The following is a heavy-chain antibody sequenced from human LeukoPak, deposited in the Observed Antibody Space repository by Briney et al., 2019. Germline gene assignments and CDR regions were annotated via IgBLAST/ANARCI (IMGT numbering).Heavy chain of an antibody. D-gene: IGHD6-6*01. V-gene: IGHV4-59*11. CDR2: IFYTGST. Sequence: SETLSLTCTVSTGSISSHYWSWIRQPPGKGPEWIGYIFYTGSTSYNPSLRSRITISVDTSKNQFSLRLNSLTAADTAVYFCARAHPAYSSSSGFDYWGQGTLVTVSS. CDR3: ARAHPAYSSSSGFDY. CDR1: TGSISSHY. J-gene: IGHJ4*02.